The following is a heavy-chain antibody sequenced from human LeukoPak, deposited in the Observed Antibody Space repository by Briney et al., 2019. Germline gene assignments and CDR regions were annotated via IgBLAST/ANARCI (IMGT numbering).Heavy chain of an antibody. J-gene: IGHJ4*02. D-gene: IGHD3-3*01. CDR1: LFPFSNHW. V-gene: IGHV3-7*01. CDR2: IKEDESEK. Sequence: PGGSLRLSCAASLFPFSNHWMSWVRQAPGKGLEWVANIKEDESEKYYVGSVKGRFTISRDNAKNSLYLQMNSLRAEDTAVYHCARDPTIFGVVIVPDYWGQGTLVTVSS. CDR3: ARDPTIFGVVIVPDY.